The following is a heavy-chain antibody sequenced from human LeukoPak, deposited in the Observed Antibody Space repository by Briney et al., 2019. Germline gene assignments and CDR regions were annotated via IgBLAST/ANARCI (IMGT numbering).Heavy chain of an antibody. D-gene: IGHD1-20*01. CDR1: GGSISSSYYY. CDR3: ARLDGNWNYFDY. CDR2: MYYSGST. J-gene: IGHJ4*02. Sequence: SETLSLTCTVSGGSISSSYYYWGWIRQPPGKGLEWIGSMYYSGSTHYNPSLKSRVTISVDTSKNQFSLKLSSVTAADTAVYYCARLDGNWNYFDYWGLGTLVTVSS. V-gene: IGHV4-39*01.